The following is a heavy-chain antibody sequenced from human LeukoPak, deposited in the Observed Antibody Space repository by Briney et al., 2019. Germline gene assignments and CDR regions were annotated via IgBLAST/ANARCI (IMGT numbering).Heavy chain of an antibody. CDR3: TRRAISGDNCYYRQLDF. J-gene: IGHJ4*02. CDR2: TTSSGKTI. V-gene: IGHV3-48*03. D-gene: IGHD2-21*01. Sequence: PGGSLSLSPTPSGVTSTSVIMNTGRQAPGKGLEWVSYTTSSGKTIYYADSVQCRFTFSKDNAKNTLYLQMSSLRAEDTALYYSTRRAISGDNCYYRQLDFWGQGTLVTVSS. CDR1: GVTSTSVI.